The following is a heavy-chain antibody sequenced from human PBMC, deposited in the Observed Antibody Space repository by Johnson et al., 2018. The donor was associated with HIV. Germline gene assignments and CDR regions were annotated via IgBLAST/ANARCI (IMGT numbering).Heavy chain of an antibody. CDR2: ISYDGSNK. CDR3: ARVLGARGPGAFDI. J-gene: IGHJ3*02. Sequence: QVQLVESGGGVVQPGRSLRLSCAASGFTFSSYAMHWVRQAPGKGLEWVAVISYDGSNKYYADSVKVRFTISRDNSKNTLYLQMISLRTEDTAVYYCARVLGARGPGAFDIWGHGTVVTVSS. V-gene: IGHV3-30-3*01. CDR1: GFTFSSYA.